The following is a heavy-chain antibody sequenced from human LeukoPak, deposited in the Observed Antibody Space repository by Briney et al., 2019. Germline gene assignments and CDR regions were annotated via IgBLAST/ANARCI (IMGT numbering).Heavy chain of an antibody. CDR3: TFRHDYGGNFLGGYYFDY. CDR1: GFTFSSYS. V-gene: IGHV3-48*02. J-gene: IGHJ4*02. Sequence: PGGSLRLSCAASGFTFSSYSMNWVRQAPGKGLEWVSYISSSSSTIYYADSVKGRFTIPRDNAKNSLYLRVNSLRDEATAVYYCTFRHDYGGNFLGGYYFDYWGQGTLVTVSS. CDR2: ISSSSSTI. D-gene: IGHD4-23*01.